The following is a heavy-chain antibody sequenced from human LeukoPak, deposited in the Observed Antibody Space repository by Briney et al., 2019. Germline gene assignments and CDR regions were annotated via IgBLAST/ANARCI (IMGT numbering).Heavy chain of an antibody. Sequence: GGSLRLSCAASGFTFSNYAMTWVRQAPGKGLEWVANIKQDGSEKYYVDSVKGRFTISRDNAKNSLYLQMNSLRAEDTAVYYCARVAVGSYSYYYMDVWGKGTTVTVSS. V-gene: IGHV3-7*01. CDR2: IKQDGSEK. CDR1: GFTFSNYA. J-gene: IGHJ6*03. CDR3: ARVAVGSYSYYYMDV. D-gene: IGHD1-26*01.